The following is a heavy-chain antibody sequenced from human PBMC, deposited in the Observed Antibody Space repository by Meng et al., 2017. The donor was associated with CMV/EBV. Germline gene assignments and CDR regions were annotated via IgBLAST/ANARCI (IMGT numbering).Heavy chain of an antibody. D-gene: IGHD6-19*01. Sequence: GGSLRLSCAASGFTFSSYAMSWVRQAPGKGLEWVSYISSSGSTIYYADSVKGRFTISRDNAKNSLYLQMNSLRAEDTAVYYCARDGAVAGTLGYYYYYGMDVWGQGTTVTVSS. J-gene: IGHJ6*02. CDR2: ISSSGSTI. CDR3: ARDGAVAGTLGYYYYYGMDV. CDR1: GFTFSSYA. V-gene: IGHV3-48*03.